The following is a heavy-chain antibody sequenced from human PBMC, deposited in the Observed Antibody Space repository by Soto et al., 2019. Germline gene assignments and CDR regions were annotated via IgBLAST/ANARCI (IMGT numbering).Heavy chain of an antibody. CDR1: GGSISSSIYY. J-gene: IGHJ5*02. V-gene: IGHV4-39*01. Sequence: SETLSLTCTVSGGSISSSIYYWGWIRQPPGKGLEWIGSIYYSGSTYYNPSLKSRVTISVDTSQNQFSLKLSSVTAADTALYYCARLPIVAYCSGGNCYSLNWFDPWGQGTLVTVS. D-gene: IGHD2-15*01. CDR2: IYYSGST. CDR3: ARLPIVAYCSGGNCYSLNWFDP.